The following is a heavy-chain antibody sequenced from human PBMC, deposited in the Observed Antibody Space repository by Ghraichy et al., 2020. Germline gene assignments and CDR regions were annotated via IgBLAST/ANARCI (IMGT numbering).Heavy chain of an antibody. CDR1: GGSFSGYY. J-gene: IGHJ4*02. CDR2: INHSGST. CDR3: ARVRRIQLWLRAYYFDY. Sequence: SETLSLTCAVYGGSFSGYYWSWIRQPPGKGLEWIGEINHSGSTNYIPSLKSRVTISVDTSKNQFSLKLSSVTAADTAVYYCARVRRIQLWLRAYYFDYWGQGTLVTVSS. V-gene: IGHV4-34*01. D-gene: IGHD5-18*01.